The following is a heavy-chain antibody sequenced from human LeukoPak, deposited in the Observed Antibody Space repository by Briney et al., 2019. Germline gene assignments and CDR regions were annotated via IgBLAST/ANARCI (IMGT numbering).Heavy chain of an antibody. V-gene: IGHV5-51*01. CDR1: GYSFTSYW. CDR2: IYPGDSDT. CDR3: ARSYYYGSSGYYFPDAFDI. D-gene: IGHD3-22*01. J-gene: IGHJ3*02. Sequence: GESLNISCKGSGYSFTSYWIGWVRQMPGKDLEWMGIIYPGDSDTRYSPSFQGQVTISADKSISTAYLQWSSLKASDTAMYYCARSYYYGSSGYYFPDAFDIWGQGTMVTVSS.